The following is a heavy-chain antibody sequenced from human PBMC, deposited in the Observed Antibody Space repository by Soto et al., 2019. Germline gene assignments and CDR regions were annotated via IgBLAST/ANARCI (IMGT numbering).Heavy chain of an antibody. CDR3: AQTLGLAVAGPGRFDL. Sequence: QVQLVQSGAEVKKPGSSVEVSCKASGGTFSNYAISWVRQAPGQGLEWMGGITPIFGTANYAQKFQGRVTITADESMSTAYMELSRLRSEDTAVYYCAQTLGLAVAGPGRFDLWGRGTLVTVSS. J-gene: IGHJ2*01. D-gene: IGHD6-19*01. CDR2: ITPIFGTA. V-gene: IGHV1-69*12. CDR1: GGTFSNYA.